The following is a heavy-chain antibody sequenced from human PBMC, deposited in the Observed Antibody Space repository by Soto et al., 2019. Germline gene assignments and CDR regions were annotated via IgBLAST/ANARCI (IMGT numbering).Heavy chain of an antibody. Sequence: EVQLLESGGGLVQPGGSLRLSCAASGFTFSSYAMSWVRQAPGKGLEWVSAISGSGGSTYYADSWKGRFTISRDNSKNTLYLQMNSLRAEDTAVYYCAKGRLAYGSRSYYKDAFDIWGQGTMVTVSS. D-gene: IGHD3-10*01. CDR2: ISGSGGST. J-gene: IGHJ3*02. CDR1: GFTFSSYA. V-gene: IGHV3-23*01. CDR3: AKGRLAYGSRSYYKDAFDI.